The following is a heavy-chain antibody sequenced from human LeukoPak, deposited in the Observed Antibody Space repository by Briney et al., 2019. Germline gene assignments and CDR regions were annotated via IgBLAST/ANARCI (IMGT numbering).Heavy chain of an antibody. J-gene: IGHJ5*02. Sequence: GAAVKVSCKACGCIFTSYGSSGVGQAPAQGGEGMGWISANNGNTNYARKLQGGVTMTTDTSTSPASMELSSLTYDETAVSYCARTKQAMVSSFDPSGQGTLVTASS. CDR3: ARTKQAMVSSFDP. D-gene: IGHD5-18*01. CDR1: GCIFTSYG. CDR2: ISANNGNT. V-gene: IGHV1-18*04.